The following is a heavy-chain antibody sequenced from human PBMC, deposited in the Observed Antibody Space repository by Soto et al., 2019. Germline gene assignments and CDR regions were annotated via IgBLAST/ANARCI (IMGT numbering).Heavy chain of an antibody. D-gene: IGHD3-3*01. CDR3: ARERPSSDVWSGYSFGMDV. CDR1: GFTLSSYE. V-gene: IGHV3-48*03. Sequence: DVRLVESGGGLVQPGGSLRLSCAASGFTLSSYEMNWVRQAPGKGLEWVSYISSGGQTIYYADSVKGRFTISRDNAKNSLYLQMNSLTGEDAAVYYCARERPSSDVWSGYSFGMDVWGQETTVTVSS. CDR2: ISSGGQTI. J-gene: IGHJ6*02.